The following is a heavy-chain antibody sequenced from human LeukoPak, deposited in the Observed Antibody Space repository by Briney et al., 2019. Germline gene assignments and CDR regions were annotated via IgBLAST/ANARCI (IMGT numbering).Heavy chain of an antibody. CDR3: ARDLQGDAFDI. CDR1: GFTVSSNY. CDR2: IYSGGST. J-gene: IGHJ3*02. V-gene: IGHV3-53*01. Sequence: GGSLRLSCAASGFTVSSNYMSWVRQAPGKGLEWVSVIYSGGSTYYADSVKGRFTIPRDNSKNTLYLQMNSLRAEDTAVYYCARDLQGDAFDIWGQGTMVTVSS.